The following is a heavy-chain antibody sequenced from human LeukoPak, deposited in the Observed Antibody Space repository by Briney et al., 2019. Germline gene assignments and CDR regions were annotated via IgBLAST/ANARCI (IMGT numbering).Heavy chain of an antibody. D-gene: IGHD6-19*01. Sequence: GGSLRLSCAASGLTFSSYWMSWVRQAPGKGLEWVANIKQDGSEKYYVDSVKGRFTISRDNAKNSLYLQMNSLRAEDTAVYYCARDLTAVAGQIYYYYGMDVWGQGTTVTVSS. J-gene: IGHJ6*02. V-gene: IGHV3-7*01. CDR1: GLTFSSYW. CDR2: IKQDGSEK. CDR3: ARDLTAVAGQIYYYYGMDV.